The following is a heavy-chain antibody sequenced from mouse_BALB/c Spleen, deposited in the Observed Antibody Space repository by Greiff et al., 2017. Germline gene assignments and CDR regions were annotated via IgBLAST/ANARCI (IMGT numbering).Heavy chain of an antibody. V-gene: IGHV1S81*02. CDR3: TREDNYRYDAWFAY. CDR1: GYTFTSYY. J-gene: IGHJ3*01. Sequence: VQLQQPGAELVKPGASVKLSCKASGYTFTSYYMYWVKQRPGQGLEWIGGINPSNGGTNFNEKFKSKATLTVDKSSSTAYMQLSSLTSEDSAVYYCTREDNYRYDAWFAYWGQGTLVTVSA. D-gene: IGHD2-14*01. CDR2: INPSNGGT.